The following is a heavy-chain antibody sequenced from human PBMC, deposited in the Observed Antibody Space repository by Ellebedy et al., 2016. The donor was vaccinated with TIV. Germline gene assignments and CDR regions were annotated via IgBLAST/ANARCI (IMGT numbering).Heavy chain of an antibody. CDR3: ARERIAHGGNSIGWFDP. D-gene: IGHD4-23*01. V-gene: IGHV3-53*01. CDR2: IYSGGST. J-gene: IGHJ5*02. Sequence: GGSLRLSCAASGFTVSSNYMSWVRRAPGKGLEWVSVIYSGGSTYYADSVKGRFTISRDNSKNTLYLQMNSLRAEDTAVYYCARERIAHGGNSIGWFDPWGQGTLVTVSS. CDR1: GFTVSSNY.